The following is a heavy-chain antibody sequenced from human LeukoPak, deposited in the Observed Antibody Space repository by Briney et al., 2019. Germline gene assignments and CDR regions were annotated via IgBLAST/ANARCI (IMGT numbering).Heavy chain of an antibody. V-gene: IGHV5-51*01. CDR2: IYPGDSDT. D-gene: IGHD3-22*01. CDR3: ARLIYDSRDFDY. J-gene: IGHJ4*02. CDR1: GYSFTSNW. Sequence: GESRKISCKGSGYSFTSNWIGWVRQMPGKGLEWMGIIYPGDSDTRYSPSFQGQVTISADKSISTAYLQWSILKASDTAMYYCARLIYDSRDFDYWGQGTLVTVSS.